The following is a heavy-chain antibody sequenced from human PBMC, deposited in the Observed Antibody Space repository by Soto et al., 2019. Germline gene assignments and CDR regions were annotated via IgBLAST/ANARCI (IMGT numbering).Heavy chain of an antibody. CDR2: ISSSSSTI. CDR3: ARELDLVATIWTRSFGYFDY. D-gene: IGHD5-12*01. J-gene: IGHJ4*02. V-gene: IGHV3-48*01. Sequence: GGSLRLSCAASGFTFSSYSMNWVRQAPGKGLEWVSYISSSSSTIYYADSVKGRFTISRDNAKNSLYLQMNSLRAEDTAVYYCARELDLVATIWTRSFGYFDYWGQGTLVTVSS. CDR1: GFTFSSYS.